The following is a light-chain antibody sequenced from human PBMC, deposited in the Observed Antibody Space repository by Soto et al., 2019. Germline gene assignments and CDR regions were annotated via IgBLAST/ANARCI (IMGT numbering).Light chain of an antibody. J-gene: IGKJ1*01. CDR1: QTISSF. CDR2: GAS. Sequence: EIVLTQSPGTLSLSPGEGATLSCRASQTISSFLAWYHQKRGQAPRLLIHGASNRATGIPDRFIGSGSGTDFTLTITRLEPEDFAVYYCQQYGGSPRTFGQGTKVDVK. V-gene: IGKV3-20*01. CDR3: QQYGGSPRT.